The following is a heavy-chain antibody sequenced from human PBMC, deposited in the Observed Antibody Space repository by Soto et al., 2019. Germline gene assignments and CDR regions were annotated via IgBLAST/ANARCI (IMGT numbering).Heavy chain of an antibody. CDR1: GFILNNYA. D-gene: IGHD7-27*01. J-gene: IGHJ3*01. Sequence: VQLLESGGDLVQPGGSLRLSCVASGFILNNYAMSWVRQAPGKGLEWVSTIGGTDGDSDGVPWYEDSVKGRFTISRDSSANTLFLHMNNLRDEASALYYCVTRGRNWGAFDFWGQGTTVVASS. CDR2: IGGTDGDSDGVP. CDR3: VTRGRNWGAFDF. V-gene: IGHV3-23*01.